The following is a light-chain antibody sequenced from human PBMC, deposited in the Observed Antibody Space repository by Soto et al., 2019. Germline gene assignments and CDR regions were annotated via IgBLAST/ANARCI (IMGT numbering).Light chain of an antibody. CDR3: LSFTTSSTYI. J-gene: IGLJ1*01. CDR2: DVY. Sequence: QSALTQHRSVSGSRGHSVTISCTGSSSDVGRYNYVSWYQQYPGKDPPLIIHDVYVRPPGVSDRFSGSKSGITASLTISGLQAEDEADYFCLSFTTSSTYIFGTGTKVTVL. V-gene: IGLV2-14*03. CDR1: SSDVGRYNY.